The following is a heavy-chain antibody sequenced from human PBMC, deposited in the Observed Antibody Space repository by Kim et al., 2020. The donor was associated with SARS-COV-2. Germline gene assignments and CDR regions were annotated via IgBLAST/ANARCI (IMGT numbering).Heavy chain of an antibody. V-gene: IGHV4-39*01. Sequence: SETLSLTCTVSGGSISSSSYYWGWIRQPPGKGLEWIGSIYYSGSTYYNPSLKSRVTISVDTSKNQFSLKLSSVTAADTAVYYCARSGSTTFGGVIPDNVSAFDIWGQGTMVTVSS. CDR3: ARSGSTTFGGVIPDNVSAFDI. D-gene: IGHD3-16*02. J-gene: IGHJ3*02. CDR1: GGSISSSSYY. CDR2: IYYSGST.